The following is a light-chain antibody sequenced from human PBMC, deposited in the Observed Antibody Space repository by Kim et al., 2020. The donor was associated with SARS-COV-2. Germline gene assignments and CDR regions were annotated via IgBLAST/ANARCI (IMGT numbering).Light chain of an antibody. V-gene: IGLV1-51*01. J-gene: IGLJ3*02. Sequence: MVTCSSSGSRSNIEVNSVSCYHHLPGVAPKLIIYNNDKRPSGIPDRFSGSKSGTSATLDITGLQTGDEADYYCGTWDSSLSAGGVFGGGTQLTVL. CDR1: RSNIEVNS. CDR2: NND. CDR3: GTWDSSLSAGGV.